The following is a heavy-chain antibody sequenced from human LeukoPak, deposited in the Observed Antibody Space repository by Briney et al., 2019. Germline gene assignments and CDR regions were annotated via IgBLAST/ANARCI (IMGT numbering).Heavy chain of an antibody. J-gene: IGHJ6*02. V-gene: IGHV3-15*01. CDR2: IKSKTDGGTT. CDR3: TTTQKDCSGGSCYDYYYGMDV. D-gene: IGHD2-15*01. Sequence: GGSLRLSCAASGFTFSNAWMSWVRQAPGKGLEWVGRIKSKTDGGTTDYAAPVKGRFTISRDDSKNTLYLQMNSLKTEDTAVYYCTTTQKDCSGGSCYDYYYGMDVWGQGTTVTVS. CDR1: GFTFSNAW.